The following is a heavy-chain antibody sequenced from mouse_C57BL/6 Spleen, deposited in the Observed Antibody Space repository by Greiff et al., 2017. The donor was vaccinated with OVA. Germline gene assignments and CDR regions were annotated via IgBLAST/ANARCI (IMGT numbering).Heavy chain of an antibody. CDR1: GYAFSSYW. J-gene: IGHJ4*01. CDR3: ARSQLSYAMDY. CDR2: IYPGDGDT. D-gene: IGHD4-1*02. Sequence: VQLQQSGAELVKPGASVKISCKASGYAFSSYWMNWVKQRPGKGLEWIGQIYPGDGDTNYNGKFKGKATLTADKSSSTAYMQLSSLTSEDSAVYFCARSQLSYAMDYWGKGTSVTVSS. V-gene: IGHV1-80*01.